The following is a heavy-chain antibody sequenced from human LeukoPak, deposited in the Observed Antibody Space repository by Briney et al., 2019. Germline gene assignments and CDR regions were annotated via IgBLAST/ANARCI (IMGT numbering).Heavy chain of an antibody. V-gene: IGHV4-39*01. CDR2: IYYSGST. D-gene: IGHD2-15*01. J-gene: IGHJ5*02. CDR1: GGSISSSSYY. Sequence: SETLSHTCTVSGGSISSSSYYWGWIRQPPGKGLEWIGSIYYSGSTYYNPSLKSRVTISVDTSKNQFSLKLSSVTAADTAVYYCARHIVVVVAATGWFDPWGQGTLVTVSS. CDR3: ARHIVVVVAATGWFDP.